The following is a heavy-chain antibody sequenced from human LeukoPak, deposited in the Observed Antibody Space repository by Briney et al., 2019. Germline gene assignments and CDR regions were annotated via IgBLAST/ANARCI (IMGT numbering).Heavy chain of an antibody. CDR3: ARSNCSGGSCYPSYYYYYGMDV. V-gene: IGHV1-2*04. CDR2: INPNSGGT. Sequence: GASVKVSCKASGYTFTGYYMHWVRQAPGQGLEWMGWINPNSGGTNYAQKFRGWVTMTRDTSISTAYMELSRLRSDDTAVYYCARSNCSGGSCYPSYYYYYGMDVWGQGTTVTVSS. CDR1: GYTFTGYY. J-gene: IGHJ6*02. D-gene: IGHD2-15*01.